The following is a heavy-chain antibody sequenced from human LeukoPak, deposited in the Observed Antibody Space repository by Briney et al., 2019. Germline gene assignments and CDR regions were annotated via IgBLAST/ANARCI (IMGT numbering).Heavy chain of an antibody. V-gene: IGHV3-23*01. J-gene: IGHJ4*02. CDR2: ISGSGGST. CDR3: AKGVIASLYYDFWSGYCYFDY. Sequence: GGSLRLSCAASGFTFNTHSMNWVRQAPGKGLEWVSAISGSGGSTYYADSVKGRFTISRDNSKNTLYLQMNSLRAEDTAVYYCAKGVIASLYYDFWSGYCYFDYWGQGTLVTVSS. CDR1: GFTFNTHS. D-gene: IGHD3-3*01.